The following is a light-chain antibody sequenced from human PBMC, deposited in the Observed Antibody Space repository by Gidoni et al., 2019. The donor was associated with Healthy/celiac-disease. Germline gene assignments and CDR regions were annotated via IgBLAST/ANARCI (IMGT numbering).Light chain of an antibody. Sequence: SYELTRPPSESVSPGQTASITCAGDKLGDKYACWYQRKPGQSPVLVIYQASKRPSGIPERSSGSNSGNTATLTISGTQAMDEADYYCQAWDSSTVVFGGGTKLTVL. V-gene: IGLV3-1*01. CDR1: KLGDKY. CDR2: QAS. J-gene: IGLJ2*01. CDR3: QAWDSSTVV.